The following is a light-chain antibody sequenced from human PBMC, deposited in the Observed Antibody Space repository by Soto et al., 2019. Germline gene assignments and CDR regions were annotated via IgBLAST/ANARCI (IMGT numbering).Light chain of an antibody. CDR1: SSDVVGYNY. J-gene: IGLJ1*01. CDR2: DVS. V-gene: IGLV2-14*03. CDR3: CSYTSSNTRQIV. Sequence: QSALTQPASVSGSPGQSITISCTGTSSDVVGYNYVSWYQHHPGKAPKLMIYDVSNRPSGVSNRFSGSKSGNTASLTISGLQPADEADYYCCSYTSSNTRQIVFGTGTKVTVL.